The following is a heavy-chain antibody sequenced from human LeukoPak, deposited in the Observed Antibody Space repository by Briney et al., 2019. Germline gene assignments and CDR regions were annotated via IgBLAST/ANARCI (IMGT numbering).Heavy chain of an antibody. V-gene: IGHV1-69*13. CDR2: IIPIFGTA. CDR1: GGIFSSYA. J-gene: IGHJ6*02. CDR3: ARGSIRSNYGMDV. Sequence: ASVKVSCKDSGGIFSSYAISWMRQAPGQGLEWMGGIIPIFGTANYAQKFQGRVTITADESTSTAYMELSSLRSEDTAVYYCARGSIRSNYGMDVWGQGTTVTVSS.